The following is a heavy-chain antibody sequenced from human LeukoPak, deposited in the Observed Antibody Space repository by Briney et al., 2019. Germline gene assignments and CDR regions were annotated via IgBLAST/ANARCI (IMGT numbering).Heavy chain of an antibody. CDR2: ISSSGSTI. CDR1: GFTFSSYE. CDR3: ARDVSLYDGKSGWFDP. J-gene: IGHJ5*02. V-gene: IGHV3-48*03. D-gene: IGHD5/OR15-5a*01. Sequence: GGSLRLSCAASGFTFSSYEMNWVRQAPGKGLELVSYISSSGSTIYYADSVKGRFTISRDNAKNSLYLQMNSLRAEDTAVYYCARDVSLYDGKSGWFDPWGQGALVYV.